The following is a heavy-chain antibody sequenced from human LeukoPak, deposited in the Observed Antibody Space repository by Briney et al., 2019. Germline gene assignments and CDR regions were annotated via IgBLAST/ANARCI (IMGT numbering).Heavy chain of an antibody. CDR2: IYYSGST. V-gene: IGHV4-30-4*08. Sequence: SETLSLTCTVSGGSISSGDYYWSWIRQPPGTGLEWIGYIYYSGSTYYNPSLKSRVTISVDTSKSQFSLKLSSVTAADTAVYYCARAEIDYGSGNWGQGTLVTVSS. D-gene: IGHD4-17*01. J-gene: IGHJ4*02. CDR3: ARAEIDYGSGN. CDR1: GGSISSGDYY.